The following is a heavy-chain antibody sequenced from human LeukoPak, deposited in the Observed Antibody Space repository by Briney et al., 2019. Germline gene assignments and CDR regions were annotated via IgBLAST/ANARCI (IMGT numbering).Heavy chain of an antibody. J-gene: IGHJ6*03. CDR1: GFTFSNYV. D-gene: IGHD3-16*01. CDR2: ISDSNDRA. Sequence: PGGSLRLFRAASGFTFSNYVMSWVRQAPGKGLEWVSAISDSNDRAYYTDSVKGRFTISRDNSKNTLYLRMNSLRAEDTAVYYCARCFYFYYMDVWGKGTTVTVSS. V-gene: IGHV3-23*01. CDR3: ARCFYFYYMDV.